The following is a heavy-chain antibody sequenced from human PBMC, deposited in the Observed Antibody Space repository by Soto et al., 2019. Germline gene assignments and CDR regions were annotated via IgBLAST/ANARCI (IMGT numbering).Heavy chain of an antibody. CDR3: ARSDYDSSGYSTPFDY. Sequence: TLSLTCTVSGGSISSSSYYWGWIRQPPGKGLEWIGSIYYSGSTYYNPSLKSRVTISVDTSKNQFSLKLSSVTAADTAVYYCARSDYDSSGYSTPFDYWGQGTLVTVSS. J-gene: IGHJ4*02. CDR1: GGSISSSSYY. D-gene: IGHD3-22*01. V-gene: IGHV4-39*01. CDR2: IYYSGST.